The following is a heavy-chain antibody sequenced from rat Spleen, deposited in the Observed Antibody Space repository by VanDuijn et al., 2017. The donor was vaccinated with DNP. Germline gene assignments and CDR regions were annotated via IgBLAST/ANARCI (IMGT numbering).Heavy chain of an antibody. CDR2: ISPNGDRT. CDR1: GFTFGNYD. V-gene: IGHV5S13*01. J-gene: IGHJ4*01. Sequence: EVQLVESGGDLVQPGRSLKLSCVVSGFTFGNYDMAWVRQAPTKGLEWVALISPNGDRTYYRDSVKGRFTVSRNNAENALHLQMDSLRSEDTATYYCTRPRGSYGGYRVDAWGQGTSVSVSS. D-gene: IGHD1-11*01. CDR3: TRPRGSYGGYRVDA.